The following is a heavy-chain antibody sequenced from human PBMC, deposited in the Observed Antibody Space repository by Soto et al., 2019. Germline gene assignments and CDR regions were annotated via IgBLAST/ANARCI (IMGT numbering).Heavy chain of an antibody. V-gene: IGHV4-39*01. D-gene: IGHD3-10*02. J-gene: IGHJ2*01. Sequence: PGKGLEWIGSIYYSGSTYYTPSLKSRVTISVDTSKNQFSLKLSSVTAADTAVYFFFQAEDGIRDVRSVSAFLLNRSSDL. CDR3: FQAEDGIRDVRSVSAFLLNRSSDL. CDR2: IYYSGST.